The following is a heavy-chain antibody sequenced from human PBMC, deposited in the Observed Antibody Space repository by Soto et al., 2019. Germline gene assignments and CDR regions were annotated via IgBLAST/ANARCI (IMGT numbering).Heavy chain of an antibody. V-gene: IGHV3-7*01. Sequence: GGSLRLSCVASGFTYSNYWMAWVRQVPGKGLEWVAYMNPDGSETFYVDSVKGRFTISRDNAKNSLYLRITSLRVEDTAIYYCAREPRVLAYWGQGTLVTVS. J-gene: IGHJ1*01. D-gene: IGHD3-3*01. CDR2: MNPDGSET. CDR1: GFTYSNYW. CDR3: AREPRVLAY.